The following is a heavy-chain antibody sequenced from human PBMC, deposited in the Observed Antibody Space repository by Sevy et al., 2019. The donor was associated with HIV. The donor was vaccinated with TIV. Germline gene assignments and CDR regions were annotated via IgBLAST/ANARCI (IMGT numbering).Heavy chain of an antibody. CDR3: ARETDNSARWLDP. J-gene: IGHJ5*02. D-gene: IGHD4-4*01. V-gene: IGHV3-30*02. CDR2: IWHDGSNK. CDR1: GFTFNFHG. Sequence: GGSLRLSCAAAGFTFNFHGMHWVRQAPGNGREWLAFIWHDGSNKYMADSVKGRFTISRDNSKNTYFLQMNSLTVEDTEVDYCARETDNSARWLDPWGQGTLVTVSS.